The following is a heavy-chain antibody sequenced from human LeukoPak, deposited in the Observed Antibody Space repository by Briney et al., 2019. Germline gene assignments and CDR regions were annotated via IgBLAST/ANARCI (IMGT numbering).Heavy chain of an antibody. V-gene: IGHV4-31*11. D-gene: IGHD4-17*01. J-gene: IGHJ4*02. CDR3: ARFAPQMTTVTTFDY. CDR1: GGSFSGYY. CDR2: IYYSGST. Sequence: PSETLSLTCAVYGGSFSGYYWSWIRQHPGKGLEWIGYIYYSGSTYYNPSLKSRVTISVDTSKNQFSLKLSSVTAADTAVYYCARFAPQMTTVTTFDYWGQGTLVTVSS.